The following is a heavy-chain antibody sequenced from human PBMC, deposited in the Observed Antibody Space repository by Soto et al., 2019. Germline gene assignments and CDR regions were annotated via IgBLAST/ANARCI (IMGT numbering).Heavy chain of an antibody. CDR3: ARGSTDSYPGSRIFDF. CDR2: ITDTGGDA. Sequence: LRLSCVASGLTFGSRAMSWVRQAPGEGLQWVSTITDTGGDAKYADSVRGRFVISRDNSKKTLYLQMTSLTAEDSAMYYCARGSTDSYPGSRIFDFWGRGTLVTVSS. D-gene: IGHD3-10*01. CDR1: GLTFGSRA. J-gene: IGHJ4*02. V-gene: IGHV3-23*01.